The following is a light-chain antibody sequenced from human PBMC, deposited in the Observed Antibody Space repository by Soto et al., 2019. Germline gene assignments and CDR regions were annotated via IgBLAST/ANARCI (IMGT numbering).Light chain of an antibody. CDR1: QSISTY. Sequence: DIQMTQSPSSLSASVGDRVTLTCRASQSISTYLNWYQQKPGKAPKLLIYAASSLQRGVPSRFSGSGSGTDSTLTIGGLQPEDFATYYCQKSYTTKTFSPGTKVDIK. J-gene: IGKJ3*01. CDR2: AAS. V-gene: IGKV1-39*01. CDR3: QKSYTTKT.